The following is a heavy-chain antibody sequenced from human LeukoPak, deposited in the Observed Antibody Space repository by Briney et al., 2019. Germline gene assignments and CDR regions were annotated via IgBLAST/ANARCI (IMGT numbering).Heavy chain of an antibody. V-gene: IGHV1-46*01. J-gene: IGHJ4*02. CDR2: INPSGGST. CDR1: GYTFTNYY. CDR3: ARDFVSSGWYDY. Sequence: ASVKVSFKASGYTFTNYYMHWVRQAPGQGLEWMGIINPSGGSTSYAQKFQGRVTMTRDTSTSTVYMELSSLRSEDTAVYYCARDFVSSGWYDYWGQGTLVTVSS. D-gene: IGHD6-19*01.